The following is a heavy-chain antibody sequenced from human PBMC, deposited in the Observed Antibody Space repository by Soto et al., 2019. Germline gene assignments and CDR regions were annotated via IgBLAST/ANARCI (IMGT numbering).Heavy chain of an antibody. CDR3: ARVQYSSSWYSHYYYYGMDV. J-gene: IGHJ6*02. CDR2: INAGNGNT. V-gene: IGHV1-3*01. Sequence: VRQAPGQRLEWMGWINAGNGNTKYSQKFQGRVTITRDTSASTAYMELSSLRSEDTAVYYCARVQYSSSWYSHYYYYGMDVWGQGTTVTVSS. D-gene: IGHD6-13*01.